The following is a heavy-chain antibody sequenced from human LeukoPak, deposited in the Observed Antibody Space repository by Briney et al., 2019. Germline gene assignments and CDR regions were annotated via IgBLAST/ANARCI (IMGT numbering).Heavy chain of an antibody. CDR2: ISSSSSYI. J-gene: IGHJ4*02. V-gene: IGHV3-21*01. D-gene: IGHD3-22*01. CDR3: ARGRAPGYSYPLDY. CDR1: GFTFSSYS. Sequence: GGSLRLSCAASGFTFSSYSMNWVRQAPGKGLEWVSSISSSSSYIYYADSVKGRFTISRDNAKNSLYLQMNSLRAEDTAVYYCARGRAPGYSYPLDYRGQGTLVTVSS.